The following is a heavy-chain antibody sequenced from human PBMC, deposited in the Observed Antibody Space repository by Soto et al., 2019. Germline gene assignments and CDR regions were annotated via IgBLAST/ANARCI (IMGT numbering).Heavy chain of an antibody. J-gene: IGHJ6*04. CDR1: GYTFTKFH. D-gene: IGHD3-10*01. CDR3: ARLKGEYYYGSGSYYGPVPLDV. V-gene: IGHV1-46*01. Sequence: ASVKVSCKTSGYTFTKFHIHWVRQAPGQGLEWMGMIDPSGGVTRDAQRFQGRITMTSDTSTSSAYMELRSLRSEDTAVYYCARLKGEYYYGSGSYYGPVPLDVWGKGTTVTVSS. CDR2: IDPSGGVT.